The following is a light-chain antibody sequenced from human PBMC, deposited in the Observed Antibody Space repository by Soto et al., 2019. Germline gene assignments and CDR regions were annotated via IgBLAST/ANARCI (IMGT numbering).Light chain of an antibody. V-gene: IGKV3-15*01. CDR2: DAS. J-gene: IGKJ4*01. Sequence: MTQSPATLSVSPGERATLSCRASQDVGSRLAWYQQKPGQAPRLLIYDASTRATGIPARFSDSGSGTDVTLTVSSLQSEDFAVYYWQQYNKWPRTFGGGTKVEI. CDR3: QQYNKWPRT. CDR1: QDVGSR.